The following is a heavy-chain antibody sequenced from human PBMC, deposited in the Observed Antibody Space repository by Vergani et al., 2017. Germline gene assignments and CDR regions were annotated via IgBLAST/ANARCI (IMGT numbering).Heavy chain of an antibody. Sequence: EVQLLESGGGLVQPGGSLRLSCAASGFTFSSYAMSWVRQAPGKGLEWVSAIYSGGSSTYYADSVKGRFTISRDNSKNTLYLQMNSLRAEDTAVYYCANSYCSSTSCYNYYMDVWGKGTTVTVSS. CDR1: GFTFSSYA. CDR3: ANSYCSSTSCYNYYMDV. J-gene: IGHJ6*03. D-gene: IGHD2-2*02. V-gene: IGHV3-23*03. CDR2: IYSGGSST.